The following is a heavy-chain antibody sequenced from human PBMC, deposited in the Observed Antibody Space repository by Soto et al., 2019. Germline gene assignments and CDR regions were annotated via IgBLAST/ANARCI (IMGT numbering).Heavy chain of an antibody. V-gene: IGHV1-8*01. CDR2: MNPNSGNT. CDR1: GYTFTSYD. Sequence: ASVKVSCKASGYTFTSYDINWVRQATGQGLEWMGWMNPNSGNTGYAQKFQGRVTMTRNTSISTAYMELSSLRSEDTAVYYCARAGYSPYYYYGMDVWGQGTTVNVSS. J-gene: IGHJ6*02. D-gene: IGHD2-15*01. CDR3: ARAGYSPYYYYGMDV.